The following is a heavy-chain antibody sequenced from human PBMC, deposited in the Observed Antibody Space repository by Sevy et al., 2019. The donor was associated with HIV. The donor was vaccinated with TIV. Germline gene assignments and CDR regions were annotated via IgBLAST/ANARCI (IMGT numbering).Heavy chain of an antibody. Sequence: GGSLRLSCAASGFTFSNAWMSWVRQAPGKGLEWVGRIKSKTDGGTTDYAAPVKGRFTISTDESKNTLYPQMNSLKTEDTAVYYCTTDTGISDYDFWSGRDDTFDNWGQGTMVTVSS. D-gene: IGHD3-3*01. J-gene: IGHJ3*02. CDR1: GFTFSNAW. V-gene: IGHV3-15*01. CDR3: TTDTGISDYDFWSGRDDTFDN. CDR2: IKSKTDGGTT.